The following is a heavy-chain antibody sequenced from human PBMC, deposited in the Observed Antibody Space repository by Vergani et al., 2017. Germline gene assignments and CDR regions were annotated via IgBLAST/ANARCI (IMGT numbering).Heavy chain of an antibody. CDR1: GDSISSGVYY. CDR3: ARMGGYDEGDAGRIGYFDS. J-gene: IGHJ4*02. D-gene: IGHD3-22*01. V-gene: IGHV4-31*03. CDR2: IYSTGST. Sequence: QVQLQESGPGLVKPSQTLSLTCSVSGDSISSGVYYWNWIRQPPGKGLEWIGYIYSTGSTHHNPSLRRRINMSVDTSKKQFSLKLNSVTAADTAMYYCARMGGYDEGDAGRIGYFDSWGPGILVTVSS.